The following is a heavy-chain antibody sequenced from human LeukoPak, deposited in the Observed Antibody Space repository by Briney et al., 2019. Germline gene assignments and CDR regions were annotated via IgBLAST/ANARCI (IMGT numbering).Heavy chain of an antibody. CDR1: GYTFTGYY. CDR3: AGRGITSDFWFDP. Sequence: ASVKVSCKASGYTFTGYYIHWVRQAPGQGLEWMGWINPNSGGTNYAQKFQGRVTMTRDTSISTAYMELSSLRSEDTAVYYCAGRGITSDFWFDPWGQGTLVTVSS. V-gene: IGHV1-2*02. D-gene: IGHD1-20*01. J-gene: IGHJ5*02. CDR2: INPNSGGT.